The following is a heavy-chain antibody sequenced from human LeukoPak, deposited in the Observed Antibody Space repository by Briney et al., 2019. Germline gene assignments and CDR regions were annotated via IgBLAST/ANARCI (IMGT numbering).Heavy chain of an antibody. CDR3: ARAYDSSGYYYYFDY. Sequence: SETLSLTCTVSGGSISSYYWSWIRQPPGKGLEWIGYIYYSGSTNYNPSLKSRVTISVDTSKNQFSLKLSSVTAADTAVYYCARAYDSSGYYYYFDYWGQGTLVTVSS. V-gene: IGHV4-59*01. D-gene: IGHD3-22*01. J-gene: IGHJ4*02. CDR2: IYYSGST. CDR1: GGSISSYY.